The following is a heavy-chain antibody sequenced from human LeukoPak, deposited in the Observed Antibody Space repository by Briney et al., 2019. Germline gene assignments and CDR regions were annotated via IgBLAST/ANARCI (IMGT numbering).Heavy chain of an antibody. CDR1: GGSFSGYY. Sequence: SETLSLTYAVYGGSFSGYYWSWIRQPPGKGLEWIGEINHSGSTNYNPSLKSRVTISVDTSKNQFSLKLSSVTAADTAVYYCARHPNYCSSTSCYPWFDPWGQGTLVTVSS. D-gene: IGHD2-2*01. CDR2: INHSGST. V-gene: IGHV4-34*01. CDR3: ARHPNYCSSTSCYPWFDP. J-gene: IGHJ5*02.